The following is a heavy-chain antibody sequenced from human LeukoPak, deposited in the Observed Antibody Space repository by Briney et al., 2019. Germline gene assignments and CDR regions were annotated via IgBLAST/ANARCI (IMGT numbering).Heavy chain of an antibody. CDR3: ARGNRKIAVDI. V-gene: IGHV7-4-1*02. CDR2: INTKTGNP. Sequence: GASVKVSCKASGYTFTTYAMNWMRQAPGQGLEWLGWINTKTGNPTYVQGFTGRFVFSLDTSVSTAYLQINSLKAEDTAMYYCARGNRKIAVDIWGQGTLVTVSS. D-gene: IGHD6-19*01. CDR1: GYTFTTYA. J-gene: IGHJ4*02.